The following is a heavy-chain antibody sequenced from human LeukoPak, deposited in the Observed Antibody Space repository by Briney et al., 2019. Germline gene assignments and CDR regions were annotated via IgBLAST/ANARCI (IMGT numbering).Heavy chain of an antibody. D-gene: IGHD3-22*01. CDR3: ARDPSDSSGYYYDYFDY. CDR1: GFTFSSYA. Sequence: PGGSLRLSCAASGFTFSSYAMSWVRQAPGKGLEWVSAISGSGGSTYYADSVKGRFTISRDNSKNTLYLQMNSLRAEDTAVYYCARDPSDSSGYYYDYFDYWGQGTLVTVSS. V-gene: IGHV3-23*01. J-gene: IGHJ4*02. CDR2: ISGSGGST.